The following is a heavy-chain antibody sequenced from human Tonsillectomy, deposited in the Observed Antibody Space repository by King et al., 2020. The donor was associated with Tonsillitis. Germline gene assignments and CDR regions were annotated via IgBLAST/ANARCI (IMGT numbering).Heavy chain of an antibody. D-gene: IGHD3-3*01. V-gene: IGHV3-7*01. J-gene: IGHJ3*02. CDR3: ARPLTVDYAFDI. CDR2: IKQHGMDE. CDR1: GFTFNSYW. Sequence: VQRVESGGGLVQPGGALRLSCAASGFTFNSYWMSWVRQAPGQGLEGVANIKQHGMDEKYVDSVKGRFTISRDNAKNSLYLQMNSQRAEDTAVYYCARPLTVDYAFDIWGQGTTVTVSS.